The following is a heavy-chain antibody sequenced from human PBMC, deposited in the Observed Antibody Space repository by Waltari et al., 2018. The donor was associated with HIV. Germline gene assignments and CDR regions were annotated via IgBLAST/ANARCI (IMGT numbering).Heavy chain of an antibody. J-gene: IGHJ3*02. D-gene: IGHD3-22*01. CDR3: ARDRVPYYYDSSERAFDI. Sequence: QVQLVQSGAEVKKPGASVKVSCKASGYTFTGYYMHWVRQAPGQGLEWMGWINPNSGGTNYAQKFQGRVTMTRDTSISTAYMELSRLRSDDTAVYYCARDRVPYYYDSSERAFDIWGQGTMVTVSS. V-gene: IGHV1-2*02. CDR2: INPNSGGT. CDR1: GYTFTGYY.